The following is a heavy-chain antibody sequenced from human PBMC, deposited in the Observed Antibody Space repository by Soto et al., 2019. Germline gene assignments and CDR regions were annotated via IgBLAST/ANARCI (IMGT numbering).Heavy chain of an antibody. CDR2: IIPIFGKV. CDR1: GGTFRTYA. V-gene: IGHV1-69*12. J-gene: IGHJ6*02. Sequence: QVQLLQSGAEVKKPGSSVRVSCEASGGTFRTYAISWVRQAPGQGLEWMGEIIPIFGKVNYAQKFQGRVTITADESTTTVYMDLRSLTSAHTAVYHCAKGAVAGTPTSYYYYGMAVWGQGTTVTVS. CDR3: AKGAVAGTPTSYYYYGMAV. D-gene: IGHD6-19*01.